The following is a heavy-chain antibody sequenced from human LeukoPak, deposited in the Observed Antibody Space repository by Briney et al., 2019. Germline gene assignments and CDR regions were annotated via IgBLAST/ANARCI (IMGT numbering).Heavy chain of an antibody. CDR1: GFTFSSYG. J-gene: IGHJ4*02. Sequence: GGSLRLSCAASGFTFSSYGMHWVRQAPGKGLEWVSVIYSGGSTYYADSVKGRFTISRDNSKNTLYLQMNSLRAEDTAVYYCARGGDLSNYYFDYWGQGTLVTVSS. CDR2: IYSGGST. D-gene: IGHD3-16*02. CDR3: ARGGDLSNYYFDY. V-gene: IGHV3-NL1*01.